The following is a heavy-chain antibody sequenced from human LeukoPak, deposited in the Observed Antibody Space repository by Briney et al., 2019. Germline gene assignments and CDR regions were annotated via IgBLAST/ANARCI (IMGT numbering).Heavy chain of an antibody. CDR3: ARDPLTGSYGVNWLDP. CDR2: ISSSSSYI. D-gene: IGHD1-26*01. J-gene: IGHJ5*02. Sequence: GSLRLSCAASGFTFSSYSMNWVRQAPGKGLEWVSSISSSSSYIYYADSVKGRFTISRDNAKNSLYLQMNSLRAEDTAVYYCARDPLTGSYGVNWLDPWGQGTLVTVSS. V-gene: IGHV3-21*01. CDR1: GFTFSSYS.